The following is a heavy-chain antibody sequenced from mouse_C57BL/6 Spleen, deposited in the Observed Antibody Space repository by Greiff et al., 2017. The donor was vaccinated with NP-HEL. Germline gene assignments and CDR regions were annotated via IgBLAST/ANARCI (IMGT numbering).Heavy chain of an antibody. D-gene: IGHD2-4*01. CDR2: IYPGDGDT. CDR3: ARRVYYDYDGFDY. V-gene: IGHV1-82*01. CDR1: GYAFSSSW. Sequence: QVQLQQSGPELVKPGASVKISCKASGYAFSSSWMNWVKQRPGKGLEWIGRIYPGDGDTNYNGKFKGKATLTVDKSSSTAYMQLSSLTSEDSAVYYCARRVYYDYDGFDYWGQGTTLTVSS. J-gene: IGHJ2*01.